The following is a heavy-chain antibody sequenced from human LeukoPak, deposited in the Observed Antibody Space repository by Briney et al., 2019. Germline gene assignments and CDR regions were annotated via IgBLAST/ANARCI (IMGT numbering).Heavy chain of an antibody. CDR1: GFTFSSYA. V-gene: IGHV3-64*01. D-gene: IGHD2-2*01. J-gene: IGHJ3*02. CDR2: ISSNGGST. CDR3: ARVSRSSTSCPAAFDI. Sequence: PGGSLRLSCAASGFTFSSYAMPWVRQAPGKGLEYVSAISSNGGSTYANSVKGRFTISRDNSKNTLYLQMGSLRAEDMAVYYCARVSRSSTSCPAAFDIWGQGTMVTVSS.